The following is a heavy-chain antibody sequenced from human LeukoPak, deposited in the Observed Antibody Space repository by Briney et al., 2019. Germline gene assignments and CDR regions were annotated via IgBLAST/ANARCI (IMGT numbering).Heavy chain of an antibody. V-gene: IGHV1-2*02. D-gene: IGHD2-2*02. Sequence: ASVKVSCKASGYTFTSYDINWVRQATGQGLEWMGWINPNSGGTNYAQKFQGRVTMTRDTSISTAYMELSRLRSDDTAVYYCARNGGYCSSTSCYNWFDPWGQGTLVTVSS. CDR2: INPNSGGT. CDR3: ARNGGYCSSTSCYNWFDP. CDR1: GYTFTSYD. J-gene: IGHJ5*02.